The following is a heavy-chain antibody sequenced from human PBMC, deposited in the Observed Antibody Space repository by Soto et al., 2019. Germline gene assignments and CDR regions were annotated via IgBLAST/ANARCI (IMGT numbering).Heavy chain of an antibody. CDR3: AKDRDYYDSSGYGENWYFDL. CDR1: GFTFSSYG. V-gene: IGHV3-30*18. CDR2: ISYDGSNK. Sequence: QVQLVESGGGVVQPGRSLRLSCAASGFTFSSYGMHWVRQAPGKGLEWVAVISYDGSNKYYADSVKGRFTISRDNSRNTLYVQMNSLRAEDTAVYYCAKDRDYYDSSGYGENWYFDLWGRGTLVTVSS. D-gene: IGHD3-22*01. J-gene: IGHJ2*01.